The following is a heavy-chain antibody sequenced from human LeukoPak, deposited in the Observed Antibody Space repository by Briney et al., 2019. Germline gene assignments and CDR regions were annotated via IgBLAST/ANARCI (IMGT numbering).Heavy chain of an antibody. CDR1: GFTFSSYG. CDR3: AMVTLVTPFDY. CDR2: IWYDGSNK. V-gene: IGHV3-30*02. J-gene: IGHJ4*02. D-gene: IGHD2-21*02. Sequence: PGGSLRLSCAASGFTFSSYGMHWVRQAPGKGLEWVAVIWYDGSNKYYADSVKGRFTISRDNSKNTLYLQMSSLRVEDTAVYYCAMVTLVTPFDYWGQGTLATVSS.